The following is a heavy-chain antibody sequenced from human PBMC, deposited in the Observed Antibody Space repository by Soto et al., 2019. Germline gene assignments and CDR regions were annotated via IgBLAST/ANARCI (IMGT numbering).Heavy chain of an antibody. D-gene: IGHD2-2*01. V-gene: IGHV1-18*01. CDR2: ISAYNGNT. Sequence: QVQLVQSGAEVKKPGASVKVSCKASGYTFSDYGISWVRQAPGQGLEWMGWISAYNGNTNYAQNLQGRVTMTTDTSTSTAYIDLRSLRSDDTAVYYCARVGDMGVVGPWIDPWGQGTLVTVSS. CDR1: GYTFSDYG. CDR3: ARVGDMGVVGPWIDP. J-gene: IGHJ5*02.